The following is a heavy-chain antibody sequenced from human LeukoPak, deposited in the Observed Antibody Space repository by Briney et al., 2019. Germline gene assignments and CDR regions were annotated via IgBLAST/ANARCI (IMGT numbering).Heavy chain of an antibody. V-gene: IGHV1-69*01. Sequence: GASVKVSCKASGGTFSSYAISWVRQAPGQGLEWMGGIIPIFGTANYAQKFQGRVTITADESTSTAYMELSSLRSEDTAVYYCARLPDPRSLDYFDYWGQGTLDTVSS. CDR2: IIPIFGTA. CDR3: ARLPDPRSLDYFDY. CDR1: GGTFSSYA. J-gene: IGHJ4*02.